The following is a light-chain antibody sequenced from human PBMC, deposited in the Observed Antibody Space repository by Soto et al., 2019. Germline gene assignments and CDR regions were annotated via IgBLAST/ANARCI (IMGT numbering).Light chain of an antibody. CDR2: GAS. J-gene: IGKJ2*01. CDR1: QSVSSN. CDR3: QQYNKWPYT. Sequence: ELVMTQSPATLSVSPGERAALSCRASQSVSSNFAWYQQKPGQAPRLLIYGASTRATGIPARFSGSGSGTEFTLTISSLQSEDFAVYYCQQYNKWPYTFGQGTKLELK. V-gene: IGKV3-15*01.